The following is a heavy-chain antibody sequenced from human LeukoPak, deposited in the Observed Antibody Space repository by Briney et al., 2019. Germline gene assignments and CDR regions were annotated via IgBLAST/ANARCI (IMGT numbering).Heavy chain of an antibody. D-gene: IGHD3-22*01. V-gene: IGHV3-30*04. J-gene: IGHJ4*02. CDR1: GFTFSSYA. CDR3: ARGPPYHGSSGYGAHLFDY. CDR2: ISYDGSNK. Sequence: PGGSLRLSCAASGFTFSSYAMHWVRQAPGKGLEWMAVISYDGSNKYYADSVKGRFTISRDNSKNTLYLQMNSLRAEDTAAYYCARGPPYHGSSGYGAHLFDYWGQGMLVTVSS.